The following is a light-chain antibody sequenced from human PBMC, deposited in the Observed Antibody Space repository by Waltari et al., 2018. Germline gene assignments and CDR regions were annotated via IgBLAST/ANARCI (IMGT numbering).Light chain of an antibody. CDR2: RNE. CDR3: AAWDDNLSGVA. J-gene: IGLJ2*01. V-gene: IGLV1-47*01. Sequence: QSVVTQPPSESGNPEQRVTISCSGSSSNIGSKNVYWYQRLPGTAPKLLIYRNEQRPSWVPDRFSGSKSGTSAALVISGLRSEDVAYYFCAAWDDNLSGVAFGGGTKLTVL. CDR1: SSNIGSKN.